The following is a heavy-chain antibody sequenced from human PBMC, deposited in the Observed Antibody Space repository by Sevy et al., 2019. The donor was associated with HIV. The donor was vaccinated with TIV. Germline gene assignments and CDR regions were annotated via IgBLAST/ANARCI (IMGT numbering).Heavy chain of an antibody. CDR2: IWHDGSNT. CDR1: GPTFSNYG. D-gene: IGHD5-18*01. Sequence: GSLRLSCAASGPTFSNYGMHWVRQAPGKGLEWVALIWHDGSNTYYADSVKGRFTVSRDNSKNTVYLQMNSLRAEDTGIYYCSCGYTYGRDYWGQGTLVTVSS. V-gene: IGHV3-33*01. J-gene: IGHJ4*02. CDR3: SCGYTYGRDY.